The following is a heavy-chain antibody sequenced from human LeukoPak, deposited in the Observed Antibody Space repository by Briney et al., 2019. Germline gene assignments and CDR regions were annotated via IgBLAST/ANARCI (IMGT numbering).Heavy chain of an antibody. V-gene: IGHV4-39*01. CDR1: SGSVSSSSYY. CDR2: IYYSGST. CDR3: ARVPRLITMVRGVTILGYFDY. D-gene: IGHD3-10*01. J-gene: IGHJ4*02. Sequence: SETLSLTCTVSSGSVSSSSYYWGWIRQPPGKGLEWIGNIYYSGSTYYNPSLKSRVTISVDTSKNQFSLKLSSVTAADTAVYYCARVPRLITMVRGVTILGYFDYWGQGTLVTVSS.